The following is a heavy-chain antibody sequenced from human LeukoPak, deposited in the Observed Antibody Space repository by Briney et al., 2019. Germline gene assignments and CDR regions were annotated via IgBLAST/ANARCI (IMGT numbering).Heavy chain of an antibody. Sequence: GGFLRLSCVASGFTFRNYAMSWVRQSPGKGLEWISAISNDGVYTFHADSVKGRLTISRDNSKNTLYLQMDSLRAEDTAIYYCAKGSSGGRPYYFDYWGQGTLVTVSS. J-gene: IGHJ4*02. D-gene: IGHD3-22*01. CDR1: GFTFRNYA. CDR2: ISNDGVYT. CDR3: AKGSSGGRPYYFDY. V-gene: IGHV3-23*01.